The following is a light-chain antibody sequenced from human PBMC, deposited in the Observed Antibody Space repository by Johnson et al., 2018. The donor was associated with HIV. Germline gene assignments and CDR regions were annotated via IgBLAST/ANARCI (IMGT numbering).Light chain of an antibody. V-gene: IGLV1-51*01. CDR3: GTLDSSLSARYV. CDR2: DNN. Sequence: QAVLTQPPSMSAAPGQKVTISCSGSSSNIGNNYVSWYQQLPGTAPKLLIYDNNKRPSGIPDRFSGSKSGTSATLGITGLPTGDEADYYCGTLDSSLSARYVFGTGTKVTVL. J-gene: IGLJ1*01. CDR1: SSNIGNNY.